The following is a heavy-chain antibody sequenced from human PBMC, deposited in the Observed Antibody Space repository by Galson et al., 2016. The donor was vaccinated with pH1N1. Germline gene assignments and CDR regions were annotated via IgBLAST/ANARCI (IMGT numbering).Heavy chain of an antibody. CDR3: ARLSMDPPYYFYFYMDV. CDR2: IYPGDSDT. CDR1: GYSFATDW. D-gene: IGHD2/OR15-2a*01. Sequence: QSGAEVKKAGESLKISCQASGYSFATDWIGWVRQTPGKGLEWVGIIYPGDSDTKYSSSFQGQVTMSVDKSISTAYLQWTSLKASDTAMYYCARLSMDPPYYFYFYMDVWGKGTTVTVSS. V-gene: IGHV5-51*03. J-gene: IGHJ6*03.